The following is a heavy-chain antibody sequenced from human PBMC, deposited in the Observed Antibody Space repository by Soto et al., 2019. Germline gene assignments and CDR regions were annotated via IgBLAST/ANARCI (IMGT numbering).Heavy chain of an antibody. CDR2: IYYSGST. CDR3: ARGVTATRYNWFEP. CDR1: GGSISSGDYY. J-gene: IGHJ5*02. D-gene: IGHD2-21*02. Sequence: SETLSLTCTVSGGSISSGDYYWSWIRQPPGKGLEWIGYIYYSGSTYYNPSLKSRVTISVDTSKNQFSLKLSSVTAADTAVYYCARGVTATRYNWFEPWGQGTLVTVSS. V-gene: IGHV4-30-4*01.